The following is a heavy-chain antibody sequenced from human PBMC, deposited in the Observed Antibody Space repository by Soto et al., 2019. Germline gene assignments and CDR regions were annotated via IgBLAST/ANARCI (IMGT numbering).Heavy chain of an antibody. D-gene: IGHD5-18*01. CDR1: GYSFTCYW. V-gene: IGHV5-51*01. J-gene: IGHJ6*02. CDR3: ARQSDTSYHYGMDF. Sequence: GESLKISCKGSGYSFTCYWIGWVRQMPGKGLEWMGIIYPGDSDTRYSPSFQGQVTISADKSISTAYLQWSSLKASDSARYYCARQSDTSYHYGMDFRGQGSPVTVFS. CDR2: IYPGDSDT.